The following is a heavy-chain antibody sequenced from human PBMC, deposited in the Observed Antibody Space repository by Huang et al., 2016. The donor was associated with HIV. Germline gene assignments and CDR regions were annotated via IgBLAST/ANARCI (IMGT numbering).Heavy chain of an antibody. D-gene: IGHD2-2*01. CDR3: ARDSRYWSSGTSGWYYFYGLDV. Sequence: QVHLVQSGAEVKKPGASVKVSCKASGYTFTGDYIHWVRQAPGQGLGWGGWINPKSGGTNSAQTCQDRSTRTRDTSINTAYMELRRLKSDDTAIYYCARDSRYWSSGTSGWYYFYGLDVWGQGTAVTVS. CDR2: INPKSGGT. V-gene: IGHV1-2*02. CDR1: GYTFTGDY. J-gene: IGHJ6*02.